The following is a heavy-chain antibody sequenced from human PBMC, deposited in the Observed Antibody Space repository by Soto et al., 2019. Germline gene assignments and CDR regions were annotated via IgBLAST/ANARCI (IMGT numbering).Heavy chain of an antibody. J-gene: IGHJ5*02. CDR3: TRDASRDSSARGWFDP. V-gene: IGHV3-21*01. CDR2: ISSNSAYI. Sequence: VGALRLSCAASGFTFRSFTMNWVRQAPGKGLEWVSTISSNSAYIYYTDALRGRFTISRDNAKNSLHLQMNSLRAEDTAVYYCTRDASRDSSARGWFDPWGPGTLVTVSS. D-gene: IGHD6-13*01. CDR1: GFTFRSFT.